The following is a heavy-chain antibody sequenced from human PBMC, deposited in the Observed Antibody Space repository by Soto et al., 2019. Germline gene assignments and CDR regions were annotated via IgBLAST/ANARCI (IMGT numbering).Heavy chain of an antibody. V-gene: IGHV3-7*05. J-gene: IGHJ5*02. CDR1: GFTFSSYW. CDR3: ARDRQGRKLLWFGELLLDP. CDR2: IKQDGSEK. D-gene: IGHD3-10*01. Sequence: EVQLVESGGGLVQPGGSLRLSCAASGFTFSSYWMSWVRQAPGKGLEWVANIKQDGSEKYYVDSVKGRFTISRDNAKNSLYLQMNSLRAEDTAVYYCARDRQGRKLLWFGELLLDPWGQGTLVTVSS.